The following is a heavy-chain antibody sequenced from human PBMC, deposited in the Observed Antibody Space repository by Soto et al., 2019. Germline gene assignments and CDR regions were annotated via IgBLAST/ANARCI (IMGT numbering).Heavy chain of an antibody. CDR1: GYTFTRYG. V-gene: IGHV1-18*01. J-gene: IGHJ4*02. Sequence: GASVKVSCKASGYTFTRYGISWLRQAPGQGLEWMGWISAYNGDTKFAEGLQGRVTMTTDTSTVTTYMELRSLRSDDTAVYYCARDYCSGGTRYNPDYWGQGTLVTVSS. CDR3: ARDYCSGGTRYNPDY. D-gene: IGHD2-15*01. CDR2: ISAYNGDT.